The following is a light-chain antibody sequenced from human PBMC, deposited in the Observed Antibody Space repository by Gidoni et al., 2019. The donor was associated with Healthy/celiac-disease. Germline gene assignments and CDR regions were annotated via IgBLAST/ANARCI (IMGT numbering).Light chain of an antibody. CDR3: QQSYSNPPYT. Sequence: IQMTQSPSSLSASVGDRVTTTCRASQSFSNYLNWYKQKPGKAPKVLIYSGSSLQSGVPSRFSGSGSGTDFTLTISSLQPEDFATYYCQQSYSNPPYTFGQGTKLEIK. V-gene: IGKV1-39*01. CDR1: QSFSNY. J-gene: IGKJ2*01. CDR2: SGS.